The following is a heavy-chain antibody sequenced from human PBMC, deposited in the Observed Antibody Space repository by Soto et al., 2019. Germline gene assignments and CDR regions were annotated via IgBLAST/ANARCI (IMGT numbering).Heavy chain of an antibody. J-gene: IGHJ4*02. V-gene: IGHV1-18*01. D-gene: IGHD4-17*01. CDR1: GYTFTASG. Sequence: QVKLVHSGPEVQRPGASLKVSCKASGYTFTASGISWVRRAPGQGLGGRGWTSIYNGHTEYSPKFLGRVVMTTDTSADTAYLELRSLRPDDAALYYCARWDDYGASDQYHFDHWGQGTLVTVSS. CDR3: ARWDDYGASDQYHFDH. CDR2: TSIYNGHT.